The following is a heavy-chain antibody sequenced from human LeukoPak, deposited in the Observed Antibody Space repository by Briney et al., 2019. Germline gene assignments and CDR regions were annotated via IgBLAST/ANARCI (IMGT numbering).Heavy chain of an antibody. CDR1: GGSFSGYY. CDR2: INHSGST. D-gene: IGHD3-10*01. J-gene: IGHJ4*02. V-gene: IGHV4-34*01. Sequence: SETLSLTCAVYGGSFSGYYWSWIRQPPGKGLEWIGEINHSGSTNYNPSLKSRVTISVDTSKNHFSLKLSSVTAADTAVYYCARQRARTMVRGVALGYWGQGTLVTVSS. CDR3: ARQRARTMVRGVALGY.